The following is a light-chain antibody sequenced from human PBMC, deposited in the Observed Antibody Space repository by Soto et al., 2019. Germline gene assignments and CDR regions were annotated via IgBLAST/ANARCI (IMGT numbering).Light chain of an antibody. CDR2: GAS. J-gene: IGKJ4*01. CDR3: QQRSNWPLT. Sequence: EIVMTQSPATLSVSPGERATLSCRASQSVTSSYLAWYQQKPGQAPRLLIYGASTRATGIPDRFSGSGSGTDFTLTVTRLETEDFAVYYCQQRSNWPLTFGGGTKVDIK. CDR1: QSVTSSY. V-gene: IGKV3D-20*02.